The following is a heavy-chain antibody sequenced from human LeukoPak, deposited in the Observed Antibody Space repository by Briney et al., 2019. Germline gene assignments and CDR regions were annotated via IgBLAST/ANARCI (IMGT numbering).Heavy chain of an antibody. V-gene: IGHV3-21*01. CDR1: GFTFSSYS. CDR3: ARDGQDYGSGSSFDY. J-gene: IGHJ4*02. Sequence: GGSLRLSCAASGFTFSSYSMNWVRQAPGKGLEWVSSISSSSSYIYYADSVKGRFTISRDNAKNSLYLQMNSLRAEDTAVYYCARDGQDYGSGSSFDYWGQGTLVTASS. D-gene: IGHD3-10*01. CDR2: ISSSSSYI.